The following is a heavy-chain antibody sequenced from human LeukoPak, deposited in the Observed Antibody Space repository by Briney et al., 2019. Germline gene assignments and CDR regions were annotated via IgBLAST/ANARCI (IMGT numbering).Heavy chain of an antibody. Sequence: SETLSLTCTVSGGSISSGGYYWSWIRQHPGKGLEWIGYIYYSGSTNYNPSLKSRVTISVDTSKNQFSLKLSSVTAADTAVYYCARRSSAWYIAFDIWGQGTMVTVSS. CDR2: IYYSGST. J-gene: IGHJ3*02. V-gene: IGHV4-61*08. CDR1: GGSISSGGYY. D-gene: IGHD6-19*01. CDR3: ARRSSAWYIAFDI.